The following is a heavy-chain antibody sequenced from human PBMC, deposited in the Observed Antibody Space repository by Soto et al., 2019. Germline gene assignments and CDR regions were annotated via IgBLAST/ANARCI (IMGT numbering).Heavy chain of an antibody. Sequence: QVQLVQSGAEVKKPGSSVKVSCQASGGTFNNFAFTWVRQAPGQGLEWLGGIMPVFHTTNIAQTFQDRITVTADGFTTTVYMEMTSRRYEDTAVYYCATATISPVSATLYHYGMDIWGQVTTVTVSS. CDR1: GGTFNNFA. CDR2: IMPVFHTT. V-gene: IGHV1-69*01. D-gene: IGHD6-25*01. CDR3: ATATISPVSATLYHYGMDI. J-gene: IGHJ6*02.